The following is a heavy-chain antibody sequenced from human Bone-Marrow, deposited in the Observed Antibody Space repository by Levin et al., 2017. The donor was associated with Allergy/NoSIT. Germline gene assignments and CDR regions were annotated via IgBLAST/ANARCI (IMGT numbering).Heavy chain of an antibody. Sequence: SETLSLTCTVSGGSISSGNYYWSWIRQPAGERLEWIGRIYTSGSTNYNPSLKSRVTISLDTSKNQFSLKLTSVTAADTAVYYCARVGHVRESSGTSWYSFSYYYVDVWGKGTTVTVSS. J-gene: IGHJ6*03. CDR2: IYTSGST. CDR3: ARVGHVRESSGTSWYSFSYYYVDV. V-gene: IGHV4-61*02. D-gene: IGHD2-2*02. CDR1: GGSISSGNYY.